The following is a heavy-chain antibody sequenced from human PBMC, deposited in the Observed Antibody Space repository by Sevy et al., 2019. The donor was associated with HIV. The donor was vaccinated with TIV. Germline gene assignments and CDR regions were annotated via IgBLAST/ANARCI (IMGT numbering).Heavy chain of an antibody. CDR3: ARGCWRGYGMDV. Sequence: SETLSLTCAVYGGSFSGYYWSWIRQPPGKGLEWIGEINHVGSINYNPSLKSRVTISLDTSKKQFSLKLTSVTAADTAVYYCARGCWRGYGMDVWGQGTTVTVSS. V-gene: IGHV4-34*01. CDR1: GGSFSGYY. D-gene: IGHD1-1*01. J-gene: IGHJ6*02. CDR2: INHVGSI.